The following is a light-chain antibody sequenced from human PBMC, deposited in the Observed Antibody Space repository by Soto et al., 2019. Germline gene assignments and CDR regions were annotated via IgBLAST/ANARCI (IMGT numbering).Light chain of an antibody. CDR3: AAWDDSLKGWV. CDR1: RSNIGSDT. V-gene: IGLV1-44*01. Sequence: QSVLTQPPSASGTPGQRVTISCSGSRSNIGSDTVTWYQLLPGTAPKLLIFSNYQRPSGVPDRFSGSKSGTSASLAISGLQSEDEADYYCAAWDDSLKGWVFGGGTQLTVL. J-gene: IGLJ3*02. CDR2: SNY.